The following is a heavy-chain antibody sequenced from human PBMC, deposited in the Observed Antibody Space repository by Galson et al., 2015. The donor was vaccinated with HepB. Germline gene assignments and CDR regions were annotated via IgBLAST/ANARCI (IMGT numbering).Heavy chain of an antibody. J-gene: IGHJ6*03. Sequence: SLRLSCAASGFTFSSYSMNWVRQAPGKGLEWVSSISSSSSYIYYADSVKGRFTISRDNAKNSLYLQMNSLRAEDTAVYYCATSYLDCSGGSCYWAYYYYYYMDVGGKGTTVTVSS. D-gene: IGHD2-15*01. V-gene: IGHV3-21*01. CDR3: ATSYLDCSGGSCYWAYYYYYYMDV. CDR1: GFTFSSYS. CDR2: ISSSSSYI.